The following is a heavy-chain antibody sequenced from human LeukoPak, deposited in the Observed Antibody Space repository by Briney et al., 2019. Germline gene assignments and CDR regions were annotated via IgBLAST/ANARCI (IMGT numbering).Heavy chain of an antibody. CDR2: INHSGST. V-gene: IGHV4-34*01. J-gene: IGHJ4*02. Sequence: SETLSLTCTVSGGSISTYYWNWIRQPPGKGLEWIGEINHSGSTNYNPSLKSRVTISVDTSKNQFSLKLSSVTAADTAVYYCARGLRYYYGSDYWGQGTLVTVSS. CDR3: ARGLRYYYGSDY. CDR1: GGSISTYY. D-gene: IGHD3-10*01.